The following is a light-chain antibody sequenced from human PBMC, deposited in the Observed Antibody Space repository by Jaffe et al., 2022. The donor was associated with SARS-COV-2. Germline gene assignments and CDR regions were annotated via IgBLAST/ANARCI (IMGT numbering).Light chain of an antibody. J-gene: IGKJ3*01. CDR2: AAS. Sequence: DIHMTQSPSSLSASVGDRVTITCRASQNINDDLNWYHQRPGKAPRLLIYAASRLQSGVPSRFSGSGSGTDFTLTIGSLQPEDFGTYYCQQGYTRGFTLGPGTKVEIK. V-gene: IGKV1-39*01. CDR3: QQGYTRGFT. CDR1: QNINDD.